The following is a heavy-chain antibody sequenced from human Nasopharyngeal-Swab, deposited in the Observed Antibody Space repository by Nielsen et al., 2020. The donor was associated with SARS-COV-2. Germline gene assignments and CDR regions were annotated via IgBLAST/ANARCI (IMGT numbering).Heavy chain of an antibody. J-gene: IGHJ6*02. Sequence: GESLKISCAASGFTFSSSWIHWVRQAPGKGLVWVSRINPDGRSTAYADSVKGRFTISRDNAKHTVYLQMNSLRAEDTAVYYCARGKDCGGGSCNGYHYYGMDVWGLGTTVTVSS. CDR2: INPDGRST. V-gene: IGHV3-74*01. D-gene: IGHD2-15*01. CDR1: GFTFSSSW. CDR3: ARGKDCGGGSCNGYHYYGMDV.